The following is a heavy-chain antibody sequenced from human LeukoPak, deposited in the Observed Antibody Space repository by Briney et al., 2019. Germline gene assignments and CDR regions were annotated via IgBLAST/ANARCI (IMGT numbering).Heavy chain of an antibody. J-gene: IGHJ4*02. Sequence: PSETLSLTCTVSGGSISSSSYYWGWIRQPPGKGPEWIGSIYYSGSTYYNPSLKSRVTISVDTSKNQFSLKLSSVTAADTAVYYCAILTVTIDYWGQGTLVTVSS. D-gene: IGHD4-11*01. V-gene: IGHV4-39*01. CDR2: IYYSGST. CDR1: GGSISSSSYY. CDR3: AILTVTIDY.